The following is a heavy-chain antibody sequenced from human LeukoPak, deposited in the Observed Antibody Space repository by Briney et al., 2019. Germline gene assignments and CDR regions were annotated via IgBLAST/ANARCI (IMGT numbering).Heavy chain of an antibody. V-gene: IGHV3-48*02. CDR3: ARGYYGSGRGWFDP. D-gene: IGHD3-10*01. CDR2: ISSSSNTI. Sequence: GGSLRLSCAASGFTFSSYSMNWVRQAPGKGLEWGSYISSSSNTIYYADSVKGRFTISRDNAKNSLYLQMNSLRDEGTAVYYCARGYYGSGRGWFDPWGQGTLVSVSS. CDR1: GFTFSSYS. J-gene: IGHJ5*02.